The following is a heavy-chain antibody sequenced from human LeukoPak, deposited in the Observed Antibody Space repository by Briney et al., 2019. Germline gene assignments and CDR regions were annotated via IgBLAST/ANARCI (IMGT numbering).Heavy chain of an antibody. J-gene: IGHJ4*02. V-gene: IGHV3-11*01. CDR3: ASEGSYNWNTVDH. D-gene: IGHD1/OR15-1a*01. CDR2: ISSSGSTI. Sequence: PGGSLRLSCAASGFTFSDYYMSWIRQAPGKGLEWVSYISSSGSTIYYADSVKGRFTISRDNAKNSLYLQMNSLRAEDTAVYYCASEGSYNWNTVDHWGQGTLVTVSS. CDR1: GFTFSDYY.